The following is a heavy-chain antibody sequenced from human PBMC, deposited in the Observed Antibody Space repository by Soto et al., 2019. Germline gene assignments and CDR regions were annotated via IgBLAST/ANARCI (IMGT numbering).Heavy chain of an antibody. CDR3: ASFCSGGSCQSRGYGMDV. CDR1: GDSVSSNSAA. CDR2: TYYRSKWYN. V-gene: IGHV6-1*01. Sequence: SQTLSLTCVISGDSVSSNSAAWNWIRQSPSRGLEWLGRTYYRSKWYNDYAVSVKSRITINPDTSKNQFSLQLNSVTPEDTAVYYCASFCSGGSCQSRGYGMDVWGQGTTVTSP. J-gene: IGHJ6*02. D-gene: IGHD2-15*01.